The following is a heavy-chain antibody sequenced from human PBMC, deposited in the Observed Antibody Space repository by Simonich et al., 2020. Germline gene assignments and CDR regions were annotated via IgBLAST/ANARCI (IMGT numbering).Heavy chain of an antibody. V-gene: IGHV3-49*03. J-gene: IGHJ3*02. CDR1: GFTYGYYA. D-gene: IGHD3-22*01. CDR2: IISNAYGGTT. CDR3: TREKGDYYDSSGYYAFDI. Sequence: EVQLVESGGGLVQPGRSMRLSCTASGFTYGYYAISCFRQAPGMGLECVGFIISNAYGGTTEYAASVQGRYTISRDDSKSIDDLQMNSLKTEDTAVYYCTREKGDYYDSSGYYAFDIWGQGTMVTVSS.